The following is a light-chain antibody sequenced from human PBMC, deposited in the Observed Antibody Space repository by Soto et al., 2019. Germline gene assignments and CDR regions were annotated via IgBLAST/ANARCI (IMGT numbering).Light chain of an antibody. J-gene: IGKJ4*01. Sequence: DIVLTQSPDTLSLSPGESATLSCRASQILSGTYLAWYQQKLGQSPRLLIYAASTRATGVPARFSGSGSGTYFTLTISRLEPAEFAVYYCQHYVSSPLTFGGGTKVEIK. CDR1: QILSGTY. CDR2: AAS. V-gene: IGKV3-20*01. CDR3: QHYVSSPLT.